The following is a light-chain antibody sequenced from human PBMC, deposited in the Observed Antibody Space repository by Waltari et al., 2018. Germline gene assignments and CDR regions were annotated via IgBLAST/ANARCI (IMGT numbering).Light chain of an antibody. J-gene: IGKJ5*01. CDR2: DAS. CDR3: QQRGSWPRVT. Sequence: ENVLTQSPATLSLSPGERATLSCRASQSVSSYLAWYQQKPGQAPRLLIYDASNRAPGIPARFSGSGSGTDFTLTISSLEPEDFAVYYCQQRGSWPRVTFGQGTRLESK. CDR1: QSVSSY. V-gene: IGKV3-11*01.